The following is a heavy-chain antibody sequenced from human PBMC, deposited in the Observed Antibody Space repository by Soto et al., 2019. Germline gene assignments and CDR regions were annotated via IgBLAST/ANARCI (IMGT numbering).Heavy chain of an antibody. CDR2: FDPEDGET. J-gene: IGHJ6*02. CDR3: ATKYSSGWYFCWGV. D-gene: IGHD6-19*01. V-gene: IGHV1-24*01. Sequence: ASVKVSCKVSGYTLTELSMHWVRQAPGKGLGWMGGFDPEDGETIYAQKFQGRVTMTEDTSTDTAYMELSSLRSEDTAVYYCATKYSSGWYFCWGVWGQGTTVTVSS. CDR1: GYTLTELS.